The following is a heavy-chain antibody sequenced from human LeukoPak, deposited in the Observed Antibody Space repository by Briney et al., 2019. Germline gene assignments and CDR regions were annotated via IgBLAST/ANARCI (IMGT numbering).Heavy chain of an antibody. CDR3: ARCTAMVSNYYYDMDV. Sequence: PGGSLRLSCAASGFTFSSYWMSWVRQAPGKGLEWVANIKQDGSEKYYVDSVKGRFTISRDNAKNSLYLQMNSLRAEDTAVYYCARCTAMVSNYYYDMDVWGQGTTVTVSS. V-gene: IGHV3-7*01. CDR2: IKQDGSEK. J-gene: IGHJ6*02. D-gene: IGHD5-18*01. CDR1: GFTFSSYW.